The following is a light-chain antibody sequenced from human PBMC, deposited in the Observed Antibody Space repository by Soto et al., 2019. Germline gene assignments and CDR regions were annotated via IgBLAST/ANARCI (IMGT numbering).Light chain of an antibody. CDR1: QSVSSY. CDR2: GAS. CDR3: QQGNTWPWT. J-gene: IGKJ1*01. Sequence: EIVLTQSPATLSLSPGERATLSCRASQSVSSYLAWYQQKPGQAPRLLIFGASDRATGTPDRFSGSGSGTDFTLIISSLEPEDFAFYYCQQGNTWPWTFGQGTKVDI. V-gene: IGKV3-11*01.